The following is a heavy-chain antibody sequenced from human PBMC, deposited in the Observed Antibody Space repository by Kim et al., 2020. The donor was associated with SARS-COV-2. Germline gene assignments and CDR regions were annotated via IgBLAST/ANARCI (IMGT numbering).Heavy chain of an antibody. CDR2: ILYSGRA. Sequence: SETLSLTCTVSGDSISYYYWAWIRQPPGKGLEWIGYILYSGRAKYNPSLKSRVTISVDRSKNHLSLSLTSVTAADTAVYYCAREGIMVRVVITHYYAMDV. D-gene: IGHD3-10*01. V-gene: IGHV4-59*01. J-gene: IGHJ6*01. CDR1: GDSISYYY. CDR3: AREGIMVRVVITHYYAMDV.